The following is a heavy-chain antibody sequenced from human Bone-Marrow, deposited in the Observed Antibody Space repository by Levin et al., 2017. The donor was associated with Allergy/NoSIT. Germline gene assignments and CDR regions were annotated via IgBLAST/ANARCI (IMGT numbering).Heavy chain of an antibody. J-gene: IGHJ6*02. CDR1: GFTFSNSS. Sequence: GGSLRLSCAASGFTFSNSSMNWVRQAPGKGLEWVSYISDSSSSIFYADSVKGRFTISRDNAKNSLFLQLNSLRDEDTAVYYCARDCPHLSYSSTWYYYYGMDVWGQGTTVTVSS. V-gene: IGHV3-48*02. CDR3: ARDCPHLSYSSTWYYYYGMDV. CDR2: ISDSSSSI. D-gene: IGHD6-13*01.